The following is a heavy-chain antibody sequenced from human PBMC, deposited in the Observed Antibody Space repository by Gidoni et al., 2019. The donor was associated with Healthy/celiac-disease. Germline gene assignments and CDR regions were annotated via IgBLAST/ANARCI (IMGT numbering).Heavy chain of an antibody. V-gene: IGHV3-23*01. CDR2: ISGSGGST. CDR1: GFTFSSSA. D-gene: IGHD6-13*01. Sequence: EVQLLESGGGLVQPGGSLRLSCAASGFTFSSSAMSWARQAPGKGLEWVSAISGSGGSTYYADSVKGRFTISRDNSKNTLYLQMNSLRAEDTAVYYCAATIAAAGFDWYFDLWGRGTLVTVSS. J-gene: IGHJ2*01. CDR3: AATIAAAGFDWYFDL.